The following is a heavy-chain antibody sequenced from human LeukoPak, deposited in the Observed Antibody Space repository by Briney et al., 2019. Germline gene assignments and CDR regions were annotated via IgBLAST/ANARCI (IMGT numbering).Heavy chain of an antibody. Sequence: GGSLRLSCTASGFTISSSDMHWVRQGAGKGLEWVSGIGIAGDTYYGGSVKGRFIISRDTGKNSLYLLMNNLRAGDTAVYYCTRVQNSAFSNWGQGTLVTVSS. V-gene: IGHV3-13*04. CDR1: GFTISSSD. CDR2: IGIAGDT. CDR3: TRVQNSAFSN. D-gene: IGHD2-2*01. J-gene: IGHJ4*02.